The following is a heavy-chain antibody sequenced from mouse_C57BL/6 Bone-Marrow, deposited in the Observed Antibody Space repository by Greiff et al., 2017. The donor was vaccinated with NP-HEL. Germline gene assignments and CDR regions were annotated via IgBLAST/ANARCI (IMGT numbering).Heavy chain of an antibody. CDR2: IYPRSGNT. Sequence: VQLQQSGAELARPGASVKLSCKASGYTFTSYGISWVKQRTGQGLEWIGEIYPRSGNTYYNEKFKGKATLTADKSSSTAYMELRSLTSEDSAVYFCARRGGSSWLAYWGQGTLVTVSA. V-gene: IGHV1-81*01. D-gene: IGHD1-1*01. J-gene: IGHJ3*01. CDR3: ARRGGSSWLAY. CDR1: GYTFTSYG.